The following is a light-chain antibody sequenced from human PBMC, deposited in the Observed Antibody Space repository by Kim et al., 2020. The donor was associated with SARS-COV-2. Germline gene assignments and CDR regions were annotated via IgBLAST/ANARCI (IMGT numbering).Light chain of an antibody. Sequence: QSALTQPASVSGSPGQSITISCTGTSSDVGGFDFVSWYQQHPGKAPKLMIYDVSIRPSGVSNRFSGSKSGNTASLTISGLQAEDEADYYCSSHTRSTTFPYVFGAGTKVTVL. CDR2: DVS. J-gene: IGLJ1*01. CDR1: SSDVGGFDF. V-gene: IGLV2-14*03. CDR3: SSHTRSTTFPYV.